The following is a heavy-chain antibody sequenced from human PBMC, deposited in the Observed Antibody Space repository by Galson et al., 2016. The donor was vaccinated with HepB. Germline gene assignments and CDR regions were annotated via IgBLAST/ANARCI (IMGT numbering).Heavy chain of an antibody. D-gene: IGHD6-13*01. Sequence: SLSLSCAASGFTLSNSAMSWVRQAPGKGLEWVSAMSDSGGSTYYADSVKGRFTISRDNSKNTLYLQMNSLGAEDTAIYYCAVRYSSIWYFQHWGRAPWSASPQ. CDR3: AVRYSSIWYFQH. V-gene: IGHV3-23*01. J-gene: IGHJ1*01. CDR2: MSDSGGST. CDR1: GFTLSNSA.